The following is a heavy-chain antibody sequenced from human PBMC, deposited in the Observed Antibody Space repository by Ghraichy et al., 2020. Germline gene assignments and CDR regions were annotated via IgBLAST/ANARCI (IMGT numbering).Heavy chain of an antibody. V-gene: IGHV4-59*01. D-gene: IGHD2-2*03. CDR3: ARWMGHFDF. J-gene: IGHJ4*02. CDR1: GVSIRSDH. Sequence: SQTLSLTCTVSGVSIRSDHWSWIRQPPGKGLEWIGHFSCSGNTNYNPSLRSRVTMSVDTSKNQFSLKVTSVTAADTAVYYCARWMGHFDFWGQGTLVTVSS. CDR2: FSCSGNT.